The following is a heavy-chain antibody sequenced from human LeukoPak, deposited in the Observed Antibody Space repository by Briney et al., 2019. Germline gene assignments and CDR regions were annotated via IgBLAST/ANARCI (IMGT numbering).Heavy chain of an antibody. Sequence: GGSLRLSRAASGFSLSNHWVTWVRQAPGKGPGWVAHINVDGSEKDFLDSVRGRFTISRDNSKNSVYLQMNTLRVEDTAVYHCARGHYGLDVWGQGTTVTVSS. CDR1: GFSLSNHW. CDR3: ARGHYGLDV. CDR2: INVDGSEK. V-gene: IGHV3-7*01. J-gene: IGHJ6*02.